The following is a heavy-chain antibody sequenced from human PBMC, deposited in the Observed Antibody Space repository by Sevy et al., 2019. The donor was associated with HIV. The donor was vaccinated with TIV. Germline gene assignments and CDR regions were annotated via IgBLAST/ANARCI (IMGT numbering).Heavy chain of an antibody. CDR1: GYTFTGQY. J-gene: IGHJ4*02. Sequence: ASVKVSCKASGYTFTGQYIHWVRQAPGQGLEWMGWINPNSGDTKYAQEFKGRVTMTRDTSISTAYMELSGLKSDDTAVYYCSRDLRLRGYSYGCFDYWGQGTVVTVSS. D-gene: IGHD5-18*01. V-gene: IGHV1-2*02. CDR2: INPNSGDT. CDR3: SRDLRLRGYSYGCFDY.